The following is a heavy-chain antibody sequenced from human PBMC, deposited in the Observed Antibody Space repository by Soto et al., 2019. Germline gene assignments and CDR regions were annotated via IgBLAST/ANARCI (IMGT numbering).Heavy chain of an antibody. J-gene: IGHJ4*02. Sequence: SETLSLTCTVSGGSVSSGSYYWSWIRQPPGKGLEWIGYIYYSGSTNYNPSLKSRVTISVDTSKNQFSLKLSSVTAADTAVYYCARAAPRYCSGGSCYSGRDYWRQGTLVTVSS. D-gene: IGHD2-15*01. V-gene: IGHV4-61*01. CDR1: GGSVSSGSYY. CDR3: ARAAPRYCSGGSCYSGRDY. CDR2: IYYSGST.